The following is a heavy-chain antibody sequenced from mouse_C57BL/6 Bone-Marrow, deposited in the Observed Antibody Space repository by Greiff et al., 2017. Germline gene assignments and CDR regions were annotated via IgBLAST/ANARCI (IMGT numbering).Heavy chain of an antibody. CDR1: GYTFTSYW. Sequence: QVQLQQSGAELVRPGTSVKLSCKASGYTFTSYWMHWVKQRPGQGLEWIGVIDPSDSYTNYNQKFKGKATLTVDTSSSTAYMQLSSLTSEDSAVYYCARSYYGYDNYAMDYWGQGTSVTVSS. CDR3: ARSYYGYDNYAMDY. J-gene: IGHJ4*01. V-gene: IGHV1-59*01. D-gene: IGHD2-2*01. CDR2: IDPSDSYT.